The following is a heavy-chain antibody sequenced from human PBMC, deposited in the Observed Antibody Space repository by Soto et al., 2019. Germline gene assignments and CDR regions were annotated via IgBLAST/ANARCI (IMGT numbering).Heavy chain of an antibody. D-gene: IGHD6-13*01. J-gene: IGHJ6*02. CDR2: IYYSGST. Sequence: SETLSLTCTVSGGSIATYYWSWIQQPPGKGLEWIGYIYYSGSTNYNPSLKSRVTISLDTSKNQFSLRLSSVTAADTAVYYCARLRPSRMIVAAGQSCGMDVRGQGTTVTVSS. V-gene: IGHV4-59*01. CDR3: ARLRPSRMIVAAGQSCGMDV. CDR1: GGSIATYY.